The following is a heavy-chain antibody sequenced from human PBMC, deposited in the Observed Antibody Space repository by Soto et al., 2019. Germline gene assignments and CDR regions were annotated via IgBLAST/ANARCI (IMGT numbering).Heavy chain of an antibody. CDR3: ARLGAYYQAMDS. D-gene: IGHD3-22*01. V-gene: IGHV4-59*08. Sequence: SETMSLTCTVSNGSISPNYWSWIRQPPGKGLEWIGYIYYAGTTTYNPSLQSRVTISVDTSKNEVSLKLTSVTAADTAVYFCARLGAYYQAMDSWGQGTLVTVSS. CDR2: IYYAGTT. CDR1: NGSISPNY. J-gene: IGHJ1*01.